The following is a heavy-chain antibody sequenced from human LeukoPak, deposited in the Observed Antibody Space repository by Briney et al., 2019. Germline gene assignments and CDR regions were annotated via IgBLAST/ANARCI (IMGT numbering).Heavy chain of an antibody. CDR3: ARKYRSSWIDY. D-gene: IGHD6-13*01. Sequence: QSSETLSLTCTVSGGSISSYYWSWIRQPPGKGLEWIGYIYYSGSTNYNPSLKSRVTISVDTSKNQFSLKLSSVPAADTAVYYCARKYRSSWIDYWGQGTLVTVSS. CDR1: GGSISSYY. J-gene: IGHJ4*02. V-gene: IGHV4-59*01. CDR2: IYYSGST.